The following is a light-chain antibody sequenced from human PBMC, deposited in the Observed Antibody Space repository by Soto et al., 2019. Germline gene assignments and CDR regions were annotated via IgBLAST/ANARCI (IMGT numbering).Light chain of an antibody. J-gene: IGLJ1*01. Sequence: QSVLTQPRSVSGSPGQSVTIPCTGTSSDVGGYNYVSWYQQHPGKAPKLMVYDVSKRPSGVPDRLSGSKSGNTASLTISGLQAEDEADYYCCSYTRTSTYVFGTGTKVTVL. CDR3: CSYTRTSTYV. CDR1: SSDVGGYNY. V-gene: IGLV2-11*01. CDR2: DVS.